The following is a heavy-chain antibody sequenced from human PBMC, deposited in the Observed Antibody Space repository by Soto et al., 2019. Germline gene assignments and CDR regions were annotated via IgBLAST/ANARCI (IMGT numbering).Heavy chain of an antibody. CDR2: FIPIFGTV. CDR3: ARHDCISSSCYYYYYYGMDV. CDR1: GGTFSSYA. D-gene: IGHD2-2*01. J-gene: IGHJ6*02. V-gene: IGHV1-69*12. Sequence: QFQLVQSGAEVKKPGSSVKVSCKASGGTFSSYAISWLRQAPRQGLEWMGGFIPIFGTVNYAQKFQGRVTITADESTSTAYMELSSLRSEDTAVYYCARHDCISSSCYYYYYYGMDVWGQGTTVTVSS.